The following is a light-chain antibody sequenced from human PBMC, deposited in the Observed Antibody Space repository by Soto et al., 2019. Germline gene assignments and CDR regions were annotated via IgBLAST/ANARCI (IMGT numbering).Light chain of an antibody. V-gene: IGKV1-17*01. J-gene: IGKJ5*01. CDR1: QSISTY. CDR2: DAS. Sequence: DIQMTQSPSSLSASVGNRVTITCRASQSISTYLNWYQKKPGKAPNLLIYDASRLQSGVPSRFSGSGSGTEFTLTISGLLPEDFAAYHCQQLYTLPFTFGQGTRLEIK. CDR3: QQLYTLPFT.